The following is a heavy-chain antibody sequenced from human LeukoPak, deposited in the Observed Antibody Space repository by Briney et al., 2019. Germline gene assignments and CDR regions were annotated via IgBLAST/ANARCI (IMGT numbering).Heavy chain of an antibody. D-gene: IGHD5-18*01. Sequence: GGSLRLSCIASGFTFNKYGMHWVRQAPGKGLEWVAVISYDGSNKYYADSVKGRFTISRDNSKNTLYLQLNSLRTEDTAVYYCAKDADTATIIYWYFDLWGRGTLVTVSS. J-gene: IGHJ2*01. CDR3: AKDADTATIIYWYFDL. CDR1: GFTFNKYG. CDR2: ISYDGSNK. V-gene: IGHV3-30*18.